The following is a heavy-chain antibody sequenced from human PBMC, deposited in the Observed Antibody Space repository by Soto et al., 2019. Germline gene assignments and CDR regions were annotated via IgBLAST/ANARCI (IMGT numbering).Heavy chain of an antibody. CDR3: GYDFWSGYPPFDY. V-gene: IGHV3-23*01. J-gene: IGHJ4*02. CDR2: ISGSGGST. CDR1: GFTFSSYA. Sequence: AGGSLRLSCAASGFTFSSYAMSWVRQAPGKGLEWVSAISGSGGSTYYADSVKGRFTISRDNSKNTLYLQMNSLRAEDTAVYYCGYDFWSGYPPFDYWGQGTLVTVSS. D-gene: IGHD3-3*01.